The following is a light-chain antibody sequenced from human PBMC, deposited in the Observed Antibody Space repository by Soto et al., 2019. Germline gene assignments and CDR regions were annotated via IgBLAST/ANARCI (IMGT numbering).Light chain of an antibody. CDR2: GNN. V-gene: IGLV1-44*01. CDR3: ATWDDSLDVHV. J-gene: IGLJ1*01. Sequence: QSVLTQPPSASGTPGQTITISCSGGSSNIGINTVSWYEHLPGTAPRLLIYGNNQRPSGVPDRFSGSKSGTSASLAISGLQSKDEAHYYCATWDDSLDVHVFGTGTKVTVL. CDR1: SSNIGINT.